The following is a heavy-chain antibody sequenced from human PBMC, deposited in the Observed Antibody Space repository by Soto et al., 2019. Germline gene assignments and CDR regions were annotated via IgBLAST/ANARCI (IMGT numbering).Heavy chain of an antibody. CDR1: GFGFSGAW. CDR3: RWIARGYFMDV. D-gene: IGHD3-10*01. J-gene: IGHJ6*03. Sequence: PGGSLRLSCAASGFGFSGAWLYWVRQAPGKGLEWVGLIKTKTDGETTDYTAPVKGRFTISRDDSKNILYLQMNSLQTEDTAVYYWRWIARGYFMDVWGKGTTVTVSS. V-gene: IGHV3-15*07. CDR2: IKTKTDGETT.